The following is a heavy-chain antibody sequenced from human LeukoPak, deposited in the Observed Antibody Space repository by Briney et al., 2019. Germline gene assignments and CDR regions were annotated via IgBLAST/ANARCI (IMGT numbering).Heavy chain of an antibody. V-gene: IGHV4-59*01. CDR2: IYGSGYT. Sequence: PSETLSLTCTVSGGSISGWYWSWIRQPPGKGLEWIGYIYGSGYTNYNPSLKSRVTMSIDTSKNHFSLKLTSVTAADTATYYCARETGLAGFASGLGFNYWGQGILVTVSS. J-gene: IGHJ4*02. D-gene: IGHD6-19*01. CDR3: ARETGLAGFASGLGFNY. CDR1: GGSISGWY.